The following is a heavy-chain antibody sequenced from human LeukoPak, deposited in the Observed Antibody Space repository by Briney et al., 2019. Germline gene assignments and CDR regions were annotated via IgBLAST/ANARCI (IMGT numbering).Heavy chain of an antibody. D-gene: IGHD1/OR15-1a*01. J-gene: IGHJ4*02. V-gene: IGHV3-23*01. CDR1: GFTFRNYD. CDR2: ISGSGDSA. Sequence: GGSLRLSCAASGFTFRNYDMSWVRQAPGRGLEWVSAISGSGDSASYADSVKGRFTISRDNSKNTFYLYMNSLRAEDTAIYYCANEGTFYSDYWGQGTLVTVSS. CDR3: ANEGTFYSDY.